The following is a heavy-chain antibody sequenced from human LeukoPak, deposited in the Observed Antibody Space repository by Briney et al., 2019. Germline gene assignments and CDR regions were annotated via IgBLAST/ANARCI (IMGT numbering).Heavy chain of an antibody. J-gene: IGHJ6*02. V-gene: IGHV3-7*01. D-gene: IGHD3-3*01. CDR2: IKHDGNEK. Sequence: GGSLRLSCVASGFTFSSYWMSWVRQAPGKGLEWVANIKHDGNEKYYVDSVKGRFTISRDNAKNSLYLQMNSLRAEDTAVYYCARDNHTYYDFWSGYSSNYGMDVWGQGTTVTVSS. CDR1: GFTFSSYW. CDR3: ARDNHTYYDFWSGYSSNYGMDV.